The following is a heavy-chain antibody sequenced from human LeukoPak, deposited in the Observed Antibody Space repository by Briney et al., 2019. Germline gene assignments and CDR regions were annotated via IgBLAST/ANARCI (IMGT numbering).Heavy chain of an antibody. CDR2: IHSSEGT. J-gene: IGHJ6*04. CDR1: GGSLHGYY. CDR3: ARHVYGEGMVV. D-gene: IGHD4-17*01. Sequence: SETLSLTCTVSGGSLHGYYWGWIRQPPGKGLECIGYIHSSEGTAHNASLKSRLTISLDTSKNQFSLTLSSVTAADTAVYYCARHVYGEGMVVWGKGTTVTVSS. V-gene: IGHV4-59*08.